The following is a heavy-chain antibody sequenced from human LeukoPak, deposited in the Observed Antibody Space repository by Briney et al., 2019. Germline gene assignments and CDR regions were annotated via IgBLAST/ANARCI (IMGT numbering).Heavy chain of an antibody. CDR2: IYTSGNT. V-gene: IGHV4-61*02. D-gene: IGHD2-2*01. J-gene: IGHJ6*03. CDR1: GGSISRSSFY. CDR3: ARARIYCSSTSCYPPYYMDV. Sequence: SQTLSLTCTVSGGSISRSSFYWSWIRQPAGKGLEWIGRIYTSGNTNYNPSLQSRASISIDTSKNQFSLKLSSVTAADTAVYYCARARIYCSSTSCYPPYYMDVWGKGATVTVSS.